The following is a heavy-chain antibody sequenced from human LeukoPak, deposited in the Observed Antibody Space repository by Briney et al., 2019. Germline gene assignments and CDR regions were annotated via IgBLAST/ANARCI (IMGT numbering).Heavy chain of an antibody. V-gene: IGHV4-39*07. Sequence: SETLSLTCTVSGGSISSSSYYWGWIRQPPGKGLEWIGSIYYSGSTNYNPSLKSRVTISVDTSKKQFSLKMNSVTAADTAIYYCARRRRDSDSSPWYFDLWGRGTLVTVSS. CDR1: GGSISSSSYY. CDR3: ARRRRDSDSSPWYFDL. D-gene: IGHD1-26*01. CDR2: IYYSGST. J-gene: IGHJ2*01.